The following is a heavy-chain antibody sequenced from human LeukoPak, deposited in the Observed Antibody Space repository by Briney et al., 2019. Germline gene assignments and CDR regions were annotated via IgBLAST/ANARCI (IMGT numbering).Heavy chain of an antibody. D-gene: IGHD5-24*01. CDR1: GLTFSSYW. Sequence: GGSLRLSCAASGLTFSSYWMHWVRQVPGKGLVWVSHISPDGSSTSYADSVKGRFTISRDNAKNTLYLQMNSLRAEDTAVYYCASLEMGGYYFDYWGQGTLVTVSS. CDR2: ISPDGSST. V-gene: IGHV3-74*01. J-gene: IGHJ4*02. CDR3: ASLEMGGYYFDY.